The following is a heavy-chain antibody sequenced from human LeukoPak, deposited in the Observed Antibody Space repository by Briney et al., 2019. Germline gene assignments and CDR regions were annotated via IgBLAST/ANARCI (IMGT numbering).Heavy chain of an antibody. Sequence: GESLKISCKGSGXDFPRHCIGWVRQMAGRGLEWMVTFYPGDANIDIGYSPSFQGQVTISADNSISTAYLQWSSLRASDTAMYYCARQRSRDGYNYDGFDIWGQGTMVTVSS. J-gene: IGHJ3*02. D-gene: IGHD5-24*01. CDR3: ARQRSRDGYNYDGFDI. V-gene: IGHV5-51*01. CDR2: FYPGDANIDI. CDR1: GXDFPRHC.